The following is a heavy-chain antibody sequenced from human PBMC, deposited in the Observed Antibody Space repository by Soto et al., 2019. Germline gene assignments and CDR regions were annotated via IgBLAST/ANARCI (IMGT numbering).Heavy chain of an antibody. J-gene: IGHJ3*02. CDR3: ARSCSSTSCYSGTDDAFDI. Sequence: QVQLVQSGAEVKKPGASVKVSCKASGYTFTSYAMHWVRQAPGQRLEWMGWINAGNGNTKYSQKFQGRVPITRDTSASTAYLEMSSLRSEDTAVYYCARSCSSTSCYSGTDDAFDIWGQGTMVTVSS. CDR2: INAGNGNT. D-gene: IGHD2-2*01. V-gene: IGHV1-3*01. CDR1: GYTFTSYA.